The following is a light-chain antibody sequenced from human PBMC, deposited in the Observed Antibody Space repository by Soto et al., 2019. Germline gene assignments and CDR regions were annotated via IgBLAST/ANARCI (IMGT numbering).Light chain of an antibody. J-gene: IGKJ1*01. CDR3: QQYNNWPPGT. V-gene: IGKV3-15*01. CDR1: QSVSIT. CDR2: AAS. Sequence: EIVMTQSPATLSVSPGERATLSCRASQSVSITLAWYQQKPGQAPRLLIYAASTRATGIPARFSGSGSGTEFTITISSLQSEDFAVYYCQQYNNWPPGTFGPGTTVEIK.